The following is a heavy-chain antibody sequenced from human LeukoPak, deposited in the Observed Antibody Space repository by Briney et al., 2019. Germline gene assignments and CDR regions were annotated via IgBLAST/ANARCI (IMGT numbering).Heavy chain of an antibody. CDR3: AKYIRDSGTYNFDY. Sequence: SETLSLTCTVSGDSFSSGYWSWIRQPPGKGLEWIGYTSYSDSTRYSPSLKSRVTMSIDTSRNQFSLKLSSVTAADTAAYYCAKYIRDSGTYNFDYWGQGTLVTVSS. J-gene: IGHJ4*02. D-gene: IGHD1-1*01. V-gene: IGHV4-59*01. CDR1: GDSFSSGY. CDR2: TSYSDST.